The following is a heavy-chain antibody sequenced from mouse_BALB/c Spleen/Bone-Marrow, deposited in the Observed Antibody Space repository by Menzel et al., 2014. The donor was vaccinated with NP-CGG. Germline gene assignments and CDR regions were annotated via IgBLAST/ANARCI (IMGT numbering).Heavy chain of an antibody. CDR1: GFTFSSYA. Sequence: EVKLMESGGGLVKPGGSLKLSCAASGFTFSSYAMSWVRQTPEKRLELVASISSGGNTYYPDSMKGGFTIFCDNNRNILFLLMSSRMTDETAMYYCARSGELRPWFAYWGQGTLVTVSA. J-gene: IGHJ3*01. V-gene: IGHV5-6-5*01. CDR3: ARSGELRPWFAY. CDR2: ISSGGNT. D-gene: IGHD2-4*01.